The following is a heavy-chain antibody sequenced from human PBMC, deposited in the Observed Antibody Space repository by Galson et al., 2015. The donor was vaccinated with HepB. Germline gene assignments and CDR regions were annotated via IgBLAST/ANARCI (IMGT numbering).Heavy chain of an antibody. CDR3: ATDSIRGPYPDY. CDR1: GFTFSSYG. J-gene: IGHJ4*02. CDR2: ISFDGNYK. V-gene: IGHV3-30*03. D-gene: IGHD3-10*01. Sequence: SLRLSCAASGFTFSSYGMHWVRQAPGKGLEWVAIISFDGNYKHYADSVKGRFTLSRDNSRNTLYLRMNSLRAEDTAVYYCATDSIRGPYPDYWGQGTLVTVSS.